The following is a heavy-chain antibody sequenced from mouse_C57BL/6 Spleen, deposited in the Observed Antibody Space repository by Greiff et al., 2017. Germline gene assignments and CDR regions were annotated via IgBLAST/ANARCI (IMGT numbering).Heavy chain of an antibody. CDR1: GYTFTSYW. V-gene: IGHV1-72*01. Sequence: QVQLQQPGAELVKPGASVKLSCKASGYTFTSYWMHWVKQRPGRGLEWIGRIDPNRCCNKYNENVKSKATLTVDKPSCTAYMQLRSLTSEDSAVYECVRSYVGFDYWGQGTTRTVSA. CDR3: VRSYVGFDY. D-gene: IGHD1-1*01. CDR2: IDPNRCCN. J-gene: IGHJ2*01.